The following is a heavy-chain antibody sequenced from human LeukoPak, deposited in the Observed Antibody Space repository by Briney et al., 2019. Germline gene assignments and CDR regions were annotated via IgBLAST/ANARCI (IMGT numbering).Heavy chain of an antibody. Sequence: PGGSLRLSCAVSGFTFSSYWMTWVRQAPGKGLEWVASIKEDGSEKYYEDSVKGRFTISRDNAKNSLYLQMNSLRAEDTAVYYCAKGGRYGDYEDYFDYWGQGTLVTVSS. CDR3: AKGGRYGDYEDYFDY. D-gene: IGHD4-17*01. V-gene: IGHV3-7*02. J-gene: IGHJ4*02. CDR1: GFTFSSYW. CDR2: IKEDGSEK.